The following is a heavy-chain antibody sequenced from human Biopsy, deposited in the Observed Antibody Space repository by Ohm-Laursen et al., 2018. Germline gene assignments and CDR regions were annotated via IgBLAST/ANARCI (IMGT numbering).Heavy chain of an antibody. CDR3: ARAAFGPFDS. Sequence: GTLSLTCTVSGGSISSSTTYYRAWLRQPPGKGLEWIGRIYTSGSPNFNPSIKSRVTMSIDTSKNQFSLRLSSVTAADTAVYYCARAAFGPFDSWGRGALVTVSS. V-gene: IGHV4-39*07. D-gene: IGHD3-16*01. CDR2: IYTSGSP. J-gene: IGHJ4*02. CDR1: GGSISSSTTYY.